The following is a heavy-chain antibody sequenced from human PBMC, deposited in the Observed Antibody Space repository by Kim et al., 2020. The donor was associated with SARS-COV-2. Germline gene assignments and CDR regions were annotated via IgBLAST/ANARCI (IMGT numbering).Heavy chain of an antibody. Sequence: SETLSLTCTVSGGSISSGSYYWSWIRQPAGKGLEWIGRIYTSGSTNYNPSLKSRVTISVDTSKNQFSLKLSSVTAADTAVYYCARGHTAMVTPWGQGTLVTVSS. V-gene: IGHV4-61*02. J-gene: IGHJ5*02. CDR1: GGSISSGSYY. D-gene: IGHD5-18*01. CDR3: ARGHTAMVTP. CDR2: IYTSGST.